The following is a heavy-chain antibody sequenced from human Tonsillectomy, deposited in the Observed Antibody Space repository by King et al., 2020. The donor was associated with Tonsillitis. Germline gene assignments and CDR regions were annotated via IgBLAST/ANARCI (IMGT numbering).Heavy chain of an antibody. D-gene: IGHD4-17*01. CDR1: GFTVSSYY. CDR3: ARAFPTYFDS. Sequence: VQLVESGGGLIRPGGSLRLSCAASGFTVSSYYMSWVRQAPGKGLEWVSVIYSGGTTYYADSVKGRFTISRDNSKNTLFLQMNSLRAEDTAVYFCARAFPTYFDSWGQGTLVTVSS. V-gene: IGHV3-53*01. J-gene: IGHJ4*02. CDR2: IYSGGTT.